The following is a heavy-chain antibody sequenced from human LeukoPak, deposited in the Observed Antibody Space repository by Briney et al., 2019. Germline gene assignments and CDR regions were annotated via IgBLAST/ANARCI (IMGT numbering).Heavy chain of an antibody. J-gene: IGHJ4*02. CDR3: ARVGSSGYWFDY. Sequence: GGSLRLSCAASGFTFSSYGMHWVRQAPGKGLEWVAFIRYDGSNKYYADSVKGRFTISRDNAKNSLYLQMNSLRAEDTAVYYCARVGSSGYWFDYWGQGTLVTVSS. D-gene: IGHD3-22*01. V-gene: IGHV3-30*02. CDR2: IRYDGSNK. CDR1: GFTFSSYG.